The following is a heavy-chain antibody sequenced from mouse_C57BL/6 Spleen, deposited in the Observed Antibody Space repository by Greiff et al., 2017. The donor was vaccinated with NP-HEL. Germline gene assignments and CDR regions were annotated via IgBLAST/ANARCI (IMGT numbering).Heavy chain of an antibody. CDR2: ISDGGSYT. CDR3: ARDEVSNWDDWYFDV. J-gene: IGHJ1*03. CDR1: GFTFSSYA. V-gene: IGHV5-4*01. Sequence: DVMLVESGGGLVKPGGSLKLSCAASGFTFSSYAMSWVRQTPEKRLEWVATISDGGSYTYYPDNVKGRFTISRDNAKNNLYLQMSHLKSEDTAMYYCARDEVSNWDDWYFDVWGTGTTVTVSS. D-gene: IGHD4-1*01.